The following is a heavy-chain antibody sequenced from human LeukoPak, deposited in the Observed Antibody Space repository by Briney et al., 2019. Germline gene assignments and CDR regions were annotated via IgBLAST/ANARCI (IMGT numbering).Heavy chain of an antibody. Sequence: PSETLSLTCTVSGGSISRGGYYWSWIRQPPGKGLEWIGEINHSGSTNYNPSLKSRVTISVDTSKNQFSLKLSSVTAADTAVYYCARDSSGWFRIDYWGQGTLVTVSS. CDR3: ARDSSGWFRIDY. CDR1: GGSISRGGYY. J-gene: IGHJ4*02. D-gene: IGHD6-19*01. V-gene: IGHV4-39*07. CDR2: INHSGST.